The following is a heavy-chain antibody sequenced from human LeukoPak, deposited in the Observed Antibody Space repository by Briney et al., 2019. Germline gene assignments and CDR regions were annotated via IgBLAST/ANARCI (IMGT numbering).Heavy chain of an antibody. CDR3: ARDNPVVVTGQVFDY. J-gene: IGHJ4*02. V-gene: IGHV4-59*12. D-gene: IGHD2-21*02. Sequence: PSETLSLTCTVSGDSISSYYWSWIRQPPGKGLEWIGYIYYSGSTNYNPSLKSRVTISVDTSKNQFSLKLSSVTAADTAVYYCARDNPVVVTGQVFDYWGQGTLVTVSS. CDR1: GDSISSYY. CDR2: IYYSGST.